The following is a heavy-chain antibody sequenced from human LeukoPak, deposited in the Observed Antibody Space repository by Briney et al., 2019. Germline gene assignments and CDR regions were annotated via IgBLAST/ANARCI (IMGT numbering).Heavy chain of an antibody. V-gene: IGHV3-30-3*01. CDR1: GFTFSSYA. CDR2: ISYDGSNK. Sequence: GGSLRLSCAASGFTFSSYAMHWVRQAPGKGLEWVAVISYDGSNKYYADSVKGRFTISRDNSKNTLYLQMNSLRAEDTAVYYCAREQQLVFFSLDYYYGMDVWAKGPRSPSP. CDR3: AREQQLVFFSLDYYYGMDV. D-gene: IGHD6-13*01. J-gene: IGHJ6*02.